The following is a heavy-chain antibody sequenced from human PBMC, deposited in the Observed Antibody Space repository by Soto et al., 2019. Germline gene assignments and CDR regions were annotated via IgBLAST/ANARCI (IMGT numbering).Heavy chain of an antibody. CDR3: ASRDYSGDSWPKCFDN. Sequence: EVQLVESGGGLVKPGGSLRLSCAASGFAFSMYSMNWVRQAPGKGLEWVSSISSSGSYIYYADSVKGRFTISRDNAKNSMFLQMNSLRAEDTAVYYCASRDYSGDSWPKCFDNWGQGTLVTVSS. CDR1: GFAFSMYS. J-gene: IGHJ4*02. V-gene: IGHV3-21*01. D-gene: IGHD2-21*02. CDR2: ISSSGSYI.